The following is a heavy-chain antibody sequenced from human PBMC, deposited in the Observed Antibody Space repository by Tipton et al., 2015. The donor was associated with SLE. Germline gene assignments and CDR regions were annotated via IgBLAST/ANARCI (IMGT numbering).Heavy chain of an antibody. CDR3: ARGAYSSGWSPPY. V-gene: IGHV3-7*01. CDR1: GFTFSSYW. CDR2: IKQDGSEK. J-gene: IGHJ4*02. D-gene: IGHD6-19*01. Sequence: SLRLSCAASGFTFSSYWMSWVRQAPGKGLEWVANIKQDGSEKYYVDSVKGRFTISRDNAKNSLYLQMNSLRAEDTAVYYCARGAYSSGWSPPYWGQGTLVTVSS.